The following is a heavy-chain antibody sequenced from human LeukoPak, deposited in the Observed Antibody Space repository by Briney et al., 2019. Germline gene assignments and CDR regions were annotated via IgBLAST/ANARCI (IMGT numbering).Heavy chain of an antibody. Sequence: GGSLRLSCAASGFTFSSCAMNWVRQAPGKGLEWVSGISGSGGITHYADSVRGRFTISRDNSKNTLYLQMNSLSAEDTAVYYCARSVVTATPHYFQHWGQGTLVTVSS. J-gene: IGHJ1*01. CDR2: ISGSGGIT. CDR3: ARSVVTATPHYFQH. V-gene: IGHV3-23*01. D-gene: IGHD2-21*02. CDR1: GFTFSSCA.